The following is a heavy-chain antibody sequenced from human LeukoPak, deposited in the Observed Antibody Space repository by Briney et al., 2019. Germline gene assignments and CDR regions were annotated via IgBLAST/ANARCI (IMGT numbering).Heavy chain of an antibody. V-gene: IGHV4-34*01. CDR2: INYSGNT. D-gene: IGHD6-19*01. J-gene: IGHJ5*02. Sequence: TSETLSLTCAVYGGSFSDYYWTWIRQPPGEGLEWIGEINYSGNTKYNPSLKSRVTISVDTSENQFSLRLISVTAADTAVYYCARHFPHMDYSGWKQGWFDPWGQGTLVTVSS. CDR1: GGSFSDYY. CDR3: ARHFPHMDYSGWKQGWFDP.